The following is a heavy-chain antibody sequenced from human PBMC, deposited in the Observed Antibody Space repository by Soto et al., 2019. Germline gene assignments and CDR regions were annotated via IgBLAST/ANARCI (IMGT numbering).Heavy chain of an antibody. D-gene: IGHD5-18*01. CDR1: GGTFSSYA. Sequence: QVKLVQSGAEVKKPGSSVKVSCKASGGTFSSYAISWVRQAPGQGLEWMGGIIPIFGTANYAQKFQGRVTITADKSTRTAYMELSSLRSEDTAVYYCARDVVYNYKGGMDVWGQGTKVTVSS. CDR3: ARDVVYNYKGGMDV. V-gene: IGHV1-69*06. J-gene: IGHJ6*02. CDR2: IIPIFGTA.